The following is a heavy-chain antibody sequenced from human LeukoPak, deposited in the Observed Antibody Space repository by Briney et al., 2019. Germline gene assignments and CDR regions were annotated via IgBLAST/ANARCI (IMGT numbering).Heavy chain of an antibody. J-gene: IGHJ4*02. Sequence: PSETLSLACTVSGVSISRSYWSWIRQPPGKGLEWIGYISYSGSSNYNPSLKSRVTISLDTSKKQFSLKLRSVTAADTAVYYCARHFRVDTPLGFDIWGQGALITVSS. V-gene: IGHV4-59*08. CDR1: GVSISRSY. CDR3: ARHFRVDTPLGFDI. D-gene: IGHD5-18*01. CDR2: ISYSGSS.